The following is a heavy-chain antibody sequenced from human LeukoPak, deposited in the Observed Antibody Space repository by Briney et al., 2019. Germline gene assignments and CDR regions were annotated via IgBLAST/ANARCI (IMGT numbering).Heavy chain of an antibody. CDR3: VKGTSTKYYYYGMDV. CDR1: GFAFSNYA. V-gene: IGHV3-64D*06. D-gene: IGHD2-2*01. CDR2: INSNGGST. Sequence: PGGSLRFSCSASGFAFSNYATHWVRQAPGKGLEYVAGINSNGGSTFYADSVKGRFTMSGDNSKNTLYLQMSSLRAGDTAVYYCVKGTSTKYYYYGMDVWGQGTTVTVSS. J-gene: IGHJ6*02.